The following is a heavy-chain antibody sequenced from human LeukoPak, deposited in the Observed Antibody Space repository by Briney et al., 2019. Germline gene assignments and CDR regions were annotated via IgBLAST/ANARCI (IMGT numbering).Heavy chain of an antibody. D-gene: IGHD3-16*02. CDR3: ARLRGGFGGVIVIPDY. J-gene: IGHJ4*02. Sequence: SETLSLTCTVSGDSISSYYWNWIRQPPGKGLEWIGSIYYSGSTYYNPSLKSRVTISVDTSKNQFSLKLSSVTAADTAVYYCARLRGGFGGVIVIPDYWGQGTLVTVSS. CDR1: GDSISSYY. V-gene: IGHV4-39*01. CDR2: IYYSGST.